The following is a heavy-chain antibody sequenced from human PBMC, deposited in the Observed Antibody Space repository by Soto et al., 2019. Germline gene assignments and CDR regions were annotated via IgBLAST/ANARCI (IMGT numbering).Heavy chain of an antibody. CDR2: VTGSGGQI. V-gene: IGHV3-23*01. CDR1: GFTISTFA. J-gene: IGHJ5*02. Sequence: SLRLSCAASGFTISTFAMTWVRQAPGKGLECVSGVTGSGGQIHYADSVKGRFTISKDNSKNTLYLQMSNLREEDTALYYCAKGAVYKDGLWLMDSWGQGTLVTVYS. D-gene: IGHD2-21*01. CDR3: AKGAVYKDGLWLMDS.